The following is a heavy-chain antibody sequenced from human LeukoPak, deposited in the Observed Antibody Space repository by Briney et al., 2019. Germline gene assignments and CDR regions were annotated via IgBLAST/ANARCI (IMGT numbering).Heavy chain of an antibody. V-gene: IGHV1-18*01. CDR3: ARGGTYYPCIDY. J-gene: IGHJ4*02. CDR2: VSAYNGKT. CDR1: GGTFSSYA. D-gene: IGHD1-26*01. Sequence: ASVKVSCKASGGTFSSYAISWVRQAPGQGLEWMGWVSAYNGKTSYAQKFQGRVTMTTDSSTNTAYMDLTSLRSDDTAVYYCARGGTYYPCIDYWGQGTQVTVSS.